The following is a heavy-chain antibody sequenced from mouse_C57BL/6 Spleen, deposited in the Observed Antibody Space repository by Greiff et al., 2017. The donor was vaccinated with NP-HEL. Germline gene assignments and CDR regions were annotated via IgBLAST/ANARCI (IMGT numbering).Heavy chain of an antibody. CDR1: GFTFSSYA. CDR3: TRGIYDGYYRFYFDY. J-gene: IGHJ2*01. D-gene: IGHD2-3*01. Sequence: EVQVVESGEGLVKPGGSLKLSCAASGFTFSSYAMSWVRQTPEKRLEWVAYISSGGDYIYYADTVKGRFTISRDNARNTLYLQMSSLKSEDPAMYYCTRGIYDGYYRFYFDYWGQGTTLTVSS. V-gene: IGHV5-9-1*02. CDR2: ISSGGDYI.